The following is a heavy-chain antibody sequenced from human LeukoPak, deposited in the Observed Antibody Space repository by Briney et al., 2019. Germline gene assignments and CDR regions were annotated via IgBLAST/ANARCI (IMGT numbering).Heavy chain of an antibody. J-gene: IGHJ4*02. Sequence: GGSLRLSCAASGFTFSSYAMHWVRQAPGKGLEWISYITSRSSPIYYADSVKGRFTISRDNAKNSLYLQMNSLRDEDTAVYYCVRDPHALDYWGRGTLVTVSS. CDR3: VRDPHALDY. CDR1: GFTFSSYA. V-gene: IGHV3-48*02. CDR2: ITSRSSPI.